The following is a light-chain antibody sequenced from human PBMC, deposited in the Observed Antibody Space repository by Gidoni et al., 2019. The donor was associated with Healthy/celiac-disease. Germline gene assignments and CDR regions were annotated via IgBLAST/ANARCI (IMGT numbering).Light chain of an antibody. CDR3: QQYNNWSPYT. J-gene: IGKJ2*01. CDR2: GAS. V-gene: IGKV3-15*01. Sequence: EIVMTQSPATLSVSPGERATLSCRASQSVSSNLAWYQQKPGQAPRLLIYGASTRATGILARFSGSGSGTAFTPITSSRQSEDFAAYYCQQYNNWSPYTFGQGTKLEIK. CDR1: QSVSSN.